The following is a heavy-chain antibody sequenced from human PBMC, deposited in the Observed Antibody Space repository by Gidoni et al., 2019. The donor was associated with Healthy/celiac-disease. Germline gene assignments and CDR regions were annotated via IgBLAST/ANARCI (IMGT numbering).Heavy chain of an antibody. V-gene: IGHV3-30*18. D-gene: IGHD3-22*01. CDR2: ISYDGSNK. J-gene: IGHJ3*02. Sequence: QVQLVESGGGVVQPGRSLRLSCAASGFTFSCYGLHGGRQAPGKGLGWVAVISYDGSNKYYADSVKGRFTISRDNSKNTLYLQMNSLRAEDTAVYYCAKEFRGYSYEWSDYYDSSGYSDAFDIWGQGTMVTVSS. CDR3: AKEFRGYSYEWSDYYDSSGYSDAFDI. CDR1: GFTFSCYG.